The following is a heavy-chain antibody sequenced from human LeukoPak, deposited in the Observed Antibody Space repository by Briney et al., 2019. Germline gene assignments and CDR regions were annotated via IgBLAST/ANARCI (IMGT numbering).Heavy chain of an antibody. D-gene: IGHD2-15*01. Sequence: AGSLTLSYSASGFTLSNYGMHWVRPAPGKGLEWVSGINWNGGSTGYADSVKGRFTISRDNAKNSLYLQMNSLRAEDTALYHCARFCKYCCGGFDAFDIWGQGKMVTVSS. CDR3: ARFCKYCCGGFDAFDI. V-gene: IGHV3-20*01. CDR1: GFTLSNYG. CDR2: INWNGGST. J-gene: IGHJ3*02.